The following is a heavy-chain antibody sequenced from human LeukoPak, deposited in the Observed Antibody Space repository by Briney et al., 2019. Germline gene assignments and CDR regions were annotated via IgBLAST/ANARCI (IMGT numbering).Heavy chain of an antibody. V-gene: IGHV1-69*04. CDR2: IIPILGIA. CDR1: GGTFSSYA. Sequence: GSSVKVSCKASGGTFSSYAISWVRQAPGQGLEWMGRIIPILGIANYAQKFQGRVTMTRDTSTSTVYMELYSLRSEDTAVYYCGRGAVVGGYYYYGMDVWGQGTTVTVSS. D-gene: IGHD6-19*01. CDR3: GRGAVVGGYYYYGMDV. J-gene: IGHJ6*02.